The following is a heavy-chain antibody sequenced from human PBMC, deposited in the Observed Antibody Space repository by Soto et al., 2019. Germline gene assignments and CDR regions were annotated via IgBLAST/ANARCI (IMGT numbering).Heavy chain of an antibody. Sequence: GGSLRLSCAASGFTFSSYWMSWVRQAPGKGLEWVANIKQDGSEKYYVDSVKGRFTISRDNAKNSLYLQMNSLRAEDAAVYYCAGDDFAAELDAFDIWGQGTMVTVSS. V-gene: IGHV3-7*01. J-gene: IGHJ3*02. D-gene: IGHD1-7*01. CDR2: IKQDGSEK. CDR1: GFTFSSYW. CDR3: AGDDFAAELDAFDI.